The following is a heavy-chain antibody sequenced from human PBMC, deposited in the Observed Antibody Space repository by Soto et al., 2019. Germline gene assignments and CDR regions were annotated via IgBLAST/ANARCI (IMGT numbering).Heavy chain of an antibody. D-gene: IGHD2-15*01. J-gene: IGHJ5*02. CDR3: ARDLGYCRSGTCYREWFDP. CDR1: GYTFTTHG. CDR2: VSGDNGHT. V-gene: IGHV1-18*01. Sequence: QVQLVQSGAEVKKPGASVKVSCKASGYTFTTHGISWVRQAPGQGLEWMGWVSGDNGHTNYAQSLQGRVTMTTDTCTNTADMQLRSLRSDDTGGYYCARDLGYCRSGTCYREWFDPWGHGTLVTVSS.